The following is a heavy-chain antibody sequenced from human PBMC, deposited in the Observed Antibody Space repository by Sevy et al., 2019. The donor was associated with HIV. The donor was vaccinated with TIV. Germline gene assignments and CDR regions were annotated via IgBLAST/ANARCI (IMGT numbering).Heavy chain of an antibody. J-gene: IGHJ3*02. CDR3: ARRNDFTI. CDR1: GGSINSDH. CDR2: VYYIGGT. D-gene: IGHD2-21*02. Sequence: SETLSLTCTVSGGSINSDHWNWIRQPPGKGLEWIGYVYYIGGTNYNPSLKNRVTISVDRTKNQFSLKLTSVTAADTAVYYCARRNDFTIWGQGTMVTVSS. V-gene: IGHV4-59*08.